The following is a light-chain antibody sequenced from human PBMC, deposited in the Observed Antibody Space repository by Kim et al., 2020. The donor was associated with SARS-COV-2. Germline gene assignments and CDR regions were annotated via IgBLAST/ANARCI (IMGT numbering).Light chain of an antibody. CDR1: SGHSSYI. CDR2: LEGSGSY. J-gene: IGLJ3*02. CDR3: ETWDSNTPWV. V-gene: IGLV4-60*03. Sequence: SVKLAFTLSSGHSSYIIAWHQQQPGKAPRYLMKLEGSGSYNKGSGVPDRFSGSSSGADRYLTISNLQSEDEADYYCETWDSNTPWVFGGGTQLTVL.